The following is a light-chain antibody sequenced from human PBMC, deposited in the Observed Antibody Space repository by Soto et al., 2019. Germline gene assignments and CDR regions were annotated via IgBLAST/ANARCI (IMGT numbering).Light chain of an antibody. J-gene: IGLJ1*01. V-gene: IGLV2-14*01. CDR3: SSYTSSSTLSV. CDR2: DVS. Sequence: QSVLTQPASGTRADVEALTISRTGTSSDVGGYNYVSWYQQHPGKAPKLMIYDVSNRPSGVSNRFSGSKSGNTASLTISGLQAEHEADYYCSSYTSSSTLSVFGTGPKVTV. CDR1: SSDVGGYNY.